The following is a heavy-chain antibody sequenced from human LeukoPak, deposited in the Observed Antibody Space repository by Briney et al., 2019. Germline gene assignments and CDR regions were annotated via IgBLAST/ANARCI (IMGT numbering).Heavy chain of an antibody. CDR1: GFGFGDHG. D-gene: IGHD2-2*01. V-gene: IGHV3-20*04. J-gene: IGHJ4*02. CDR2: INWSGGST. Sequence: GGSLRLSCSASGFGFGDHGMSWVRQVPGKGLEWVSGINWSGGSTGYADPVRGRFTVSRDNAKNSLYLQMDSLTAEDTALYYCARAPITSPFYFDHWGQGTLVTVSS. CDR3: ARAPITSPFYFDH.